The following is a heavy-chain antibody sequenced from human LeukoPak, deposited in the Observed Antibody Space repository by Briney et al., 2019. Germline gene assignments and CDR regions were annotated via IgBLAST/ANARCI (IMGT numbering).Heavy chain of an antibody. CDR3: AKDVAAADYYYYGMDV. Sequence: PGGSLTLSCAASGFTFSIYAGSSVPPAPGRGRECVLAIIGSGGSTYYADSVKSRFTISRENSKNALYLQMNSLRDEDTAVYYCAKDVAAADYYYYGMDVWGQGTTVTVSS. V-gene: IGHV3-23*01. CDR2: IIGSGGST. J-gene: IGHJ6*02. CDR1: GFTFSIYA. D-gene: IGHD6-13*01.